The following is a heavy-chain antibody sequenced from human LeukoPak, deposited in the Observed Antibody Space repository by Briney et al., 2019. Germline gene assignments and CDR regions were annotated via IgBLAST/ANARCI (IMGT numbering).Heavy chain of an antibody. Sequence: SQTLSLSCAFAGYSVTISSYAWNWIRQSPSRGLEWLGRTYYRSKWYNDYAVSVESRITINADTSKNQFSLMLNSLPIRNPNVEDWARDDGEKEGYSFCCDSWGQGTLVTVSS. CDR3: ARDDGEKEGYSFCCDS. V-gene: IGHV6-1*01. J-gene: IGHJ5*01. D-gene: IGHD5-24*01. CDR2: TYYRSKWYN. CDR1: GYSVTISSYA.